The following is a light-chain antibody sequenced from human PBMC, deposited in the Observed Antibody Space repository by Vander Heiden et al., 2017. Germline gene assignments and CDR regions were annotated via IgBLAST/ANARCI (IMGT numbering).Light chain of an antibody. CDR3: QQYNNWPLT. CDR1: QSVSSC. V-gene: IGKV3-15*01. Sequence: IVMTQPPATMSVSPGERAALSCRASQSVSSCLAWYQQKPGQAPRLLIYDAATRATGIAARFRGSGSGTEFTLTITSLQSEDFAVYYCQQYNNWPLTFGGGTKVVIK. CDR2: DAA. J-gene: IGKJ4*01.